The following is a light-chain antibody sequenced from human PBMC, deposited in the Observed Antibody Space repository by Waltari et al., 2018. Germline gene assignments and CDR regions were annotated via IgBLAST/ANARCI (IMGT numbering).Light chain of an antibody. V-gene: IGKV3-15*01. J-gene: IGKJ4*01. Sequence: VMTQSPATLSVSPGESATLSCGASPSVGGDLAWYQQKPGQAPRLLIYGTITRPTGVSARFSGSGSGTEFTLTISRLQSEDFAVYYCQQRSSLLPVTFGGGTKVEIK. CDR3: QQRSSLLPVT. CDR2: GTI. CDR1: PSVGGD.